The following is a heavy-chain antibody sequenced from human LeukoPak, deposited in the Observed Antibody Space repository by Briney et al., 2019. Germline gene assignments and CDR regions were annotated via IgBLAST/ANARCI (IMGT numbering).Heavy chain of an antibody. V-gene: IGHV4-34*01. CDR2: INHSGSI. Sequence: SETLSLTCAVYGGSFSGYYWSWIRQPPGKGLEWIGEINHSGSINYNPSLKSRVTISVDTSKNQFSLKLSSVTAADTAVYYCARGPRDIVVVPAGYYGMDVWGQGTTVTVSS. CDR1: GGSFSGYY. J-gene: IGHJ6*02. D-gene: IGHD2-2*01. CDR3: ARGPRDIVVVPAGYYGMDV.